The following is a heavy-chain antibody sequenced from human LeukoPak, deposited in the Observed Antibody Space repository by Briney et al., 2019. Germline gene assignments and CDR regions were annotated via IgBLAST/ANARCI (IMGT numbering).Heavy chain of an antibody. D-gene: IGHD3-16*02. V-gene: IGHV4-38-2*02. CDR3: ARTIAGGSYRYPYWFDP. J-gene: IGHJ5*02. Sequence: TSETLSLTCTVSGYSISSGYYWGWIRQPPGKGLEWIGSIYHSGSTYYNPSLKSRVTISVDTSKNQFSLKLSSVTAADTAVYYCARTIAGGSYRYPYWFDPWGQGTLVTVSS. CDR2: IYHSGST. CDR1: GYSISSGYY.